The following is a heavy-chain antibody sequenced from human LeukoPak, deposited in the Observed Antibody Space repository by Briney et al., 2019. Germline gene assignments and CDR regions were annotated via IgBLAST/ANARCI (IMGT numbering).Heavy chain of an antibody. V-gene: IGHV3-23*01. CDR3: ARAGPFFLDN. Sequence: GGSLRLSCVASGFSFARFTMTWVRQAPGKGPECISSINNVATSTLYADSVKDRFTISRDNSKNTLYLQMNSLRDEDTAIYYCARAGPFFLDNWGQGAQVTVSP. J-gene: IGHJ4*02. CDR2: INNVATST. D-gene: IGHD2/OR15-2a*01. CDR1: GFSFARFT.